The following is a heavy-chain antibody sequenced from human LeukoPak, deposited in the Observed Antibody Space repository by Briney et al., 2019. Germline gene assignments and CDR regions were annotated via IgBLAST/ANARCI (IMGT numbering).Heavy chain of an antibody. Sequence: EPSETLSLTCAVYGGSFSGYYWSWIRQPPGEGLEWIGEINHSGSTNYNPSLKSRVTISVDTSKNQFSPKLSSVTAADTAVYYCARVRCSGGSCRTGAFDYWGQGTLVTVSS. J-gene: IGHJ4*02. V-gene: IGHV4-34*01. CDR3: ARVRCSGGSCRTGAFDY. D-gene: IGHD2-15*01. CDR2: INHSGST. CDR1: GGSFSGYY.